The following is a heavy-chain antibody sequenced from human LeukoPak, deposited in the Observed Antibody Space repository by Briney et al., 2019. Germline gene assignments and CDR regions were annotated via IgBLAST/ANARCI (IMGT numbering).Heavy chain of an antibody. J-gene: IGHJ5*02. CDR1: GFTFSSYA. CDR2: IYYSGST. CDR3: ARGPAGYSSSWYRGWNNWFDP. Sequence: GSLRLSCAASGFTFSSYAMSWVRQPPGKGLEWIGSIYYSGSTYYNPSLKSRVTISVDTSKNQFSLKLSSVTAADTAVYYCARGPAGYSSSWYRGWNNWFDPWGQGTLVTVSS. V-gene: IGHV4-39*01. D-gene: IGHD6-13*01.